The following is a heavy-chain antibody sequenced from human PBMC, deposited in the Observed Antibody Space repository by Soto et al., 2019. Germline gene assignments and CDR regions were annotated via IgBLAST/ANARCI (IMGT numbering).Heavy chain of an antibody. CDR3: ALLDDGDNTF. CDR2: IFWDDEE. Sequence: QITFKASRPTLVKPKQTLALTCTFSGFSVTSDGVGVGWIRRPPGKALEWLAVIFWDDEERDSPSLESRPSIARDTTKEHVFLTVTNRESVDTATYYSALLDDGDNTFWGQGTRVTVSS. D-gene: IGHD4-17*01. J-gene: IGHJ4*02. V-gene: IGHV2-5*02. CDR1: GFSVTSDGVG.